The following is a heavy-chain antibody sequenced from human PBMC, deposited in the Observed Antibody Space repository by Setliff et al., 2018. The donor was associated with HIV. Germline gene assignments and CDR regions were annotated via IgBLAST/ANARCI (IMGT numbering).Heavy chain of an antibody. Sequence: SETLSLTCAVYGGSLSGHYWTWIRQPPGEGLEWIGEINHSGKTNYNPSLKSRVTILVDTSKNQFSLKLRSLTAADTAVYYCARAALGRAEVFDYWGQGTLVTVSS. CDR2: INHSGKT. V-gene: IGHV4-34*01. CDR1: GGSLSGHY. D-gene: IGHD1-26*01. CDR3: ARAALGRAEVFDY. J-gene: IGHJ4*02.